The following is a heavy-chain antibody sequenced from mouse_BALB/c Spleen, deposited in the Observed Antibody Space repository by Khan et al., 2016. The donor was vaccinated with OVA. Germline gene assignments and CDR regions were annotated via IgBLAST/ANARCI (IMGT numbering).Heavy chain of an antibody. J-gene: IGHJ1*01. V-gene: IGHV7-3*02. CDR1: GFTFTDYY. CDR2: IRNKANGYTT. CDR3: TRETGEDIYWDFDV. Sequence: EVELVESGGGLVQPGGSLRLSCATSGFTFTDYYMSWVRQPPGKALEWLGFIRNKANGYTTEYSASVQGRFTISRDNSPSVLFRQINTVRAEDRATYYGTRETGEDIYWDFDVGGAGTTVTGS.